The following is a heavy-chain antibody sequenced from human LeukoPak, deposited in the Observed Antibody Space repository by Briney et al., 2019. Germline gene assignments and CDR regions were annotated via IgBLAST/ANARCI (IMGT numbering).Heavy chain of an antibody. CDR1: GFTFSSYS. Sequence: GGSLRLSCAASGFTFSSYSMNWVRQAPGKGLEWVSYISSSSSSTIYYADSVKGRFTISRDNAKNSLYLQMNSLRAEDTAVYYCARSPRKAAAGLDPWGQGTLVTVSS. D-gene: IGHD6-13*01. CDR2: ISSSSSSTI. V-gene: IGHV3-48*01. J-gene: IGHJ5*02. CDR3: ARSPRKAAAGLDP.